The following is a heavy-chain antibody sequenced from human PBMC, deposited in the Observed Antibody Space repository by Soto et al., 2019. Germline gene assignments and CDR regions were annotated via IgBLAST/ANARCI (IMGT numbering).Heavy chain of an antibody. CDR2: ISYDGSNK. CDR1: GFTFSSYA. V-gene: IGHV3-30-3*01. Sequence: GGSLRLSCAASGFTFSSYAMHWVRQAPGKGLEWVAVISYDGSNKYYADSVKGRFTISRDNSKNTLYLQMNSLRAEDTAVYYCRSFGGSEMATITSPHNREAFDYWGQGTLVTVSS. J-gene: IGHJ4*02. D-gene: IGHD5-12*01. CDR3: RSFGGSEMATITSPHNREAFDY.